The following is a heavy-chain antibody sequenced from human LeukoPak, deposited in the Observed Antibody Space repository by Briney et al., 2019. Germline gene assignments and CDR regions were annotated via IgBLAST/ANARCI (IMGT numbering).Heavy chain of an antibody. Sequence: SETLSLTCTVSGGSISSGGYYWSWIRQHPGKGLEWIGYIYYSGSTYYNPSLKSRVTISVDTSKNQFSLKLSSVTAADTAVYYCARPVDTAMVTSCFAPGGQETLVTVPS. J-gene: IGHJ5*02. CDR3: ARPVDTAMVTSCFAP. V-gene: IGHV4-31*03. CDR1: GGSISSGGYY. CDR2: IYYSGST. D-gene: IGHD5-18*01.